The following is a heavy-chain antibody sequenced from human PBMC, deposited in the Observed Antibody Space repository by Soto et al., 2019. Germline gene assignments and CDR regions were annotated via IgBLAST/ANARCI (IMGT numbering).Heavy chain of an antibody. D-gene: IGHD1-1*01. Sequence: QVQLVQSGAEVKKPGSSVKVSCKASGGTFSSYAISWVRQAPGQGLEWMGGIIHIFGTANYAQKFQGRVTIAADKTTSTAYMELSSMRSEDTAVYYCARDRIDDGYFDYWCQGTLVTVSS. CDR2: IIHIFGTA. V-gene: IGHV1-69*06. CDR3: ARDRIDDGYFDY. CDR1: GGTFSSYA. J-gene: IGHJ4*02.